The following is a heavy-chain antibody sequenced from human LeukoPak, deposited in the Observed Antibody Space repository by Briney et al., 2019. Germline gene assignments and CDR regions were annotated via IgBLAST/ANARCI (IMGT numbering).Heavy chain of an antibody. CDR1: GGSFSGYY. Sequence: SETLSLTCAVYGGSFSGYYWSWIRQPPGKGLEWIGEINHSGSTNYNPSLKSRVTISVDTSKNQFSLKLSSVTAADTAVYYCARSNLASSGSGPDEGTSFDYWGQGTLVTVSS. V-gene: IGHV4-34*01. D-gene: IGHD1-26*01. CDR2: INHSGST. J-gene: IGHJ4*02. CDR3: ARSNLASSGSGPDEGTSFDY.